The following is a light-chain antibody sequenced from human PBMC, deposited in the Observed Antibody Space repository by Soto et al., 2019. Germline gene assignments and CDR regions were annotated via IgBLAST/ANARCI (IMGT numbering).Light chain of an antibody. J-gene: IGLJ1*01. CDR2: EVT. Sequence: QSVLTQPPSASGSPGQSVTISCTGTSSDVGGYNYVSWYQQHPGKAPKLVIYEVTKRPSGVPDRFSGSKSGNTASLTVSGLQAEDEADYYCSSFTGASTIFGTGTTVTVL. CDR3: SSFTGASTI. CDR1: SSDVGGYNY. V-gene: IGLV2-8*01.